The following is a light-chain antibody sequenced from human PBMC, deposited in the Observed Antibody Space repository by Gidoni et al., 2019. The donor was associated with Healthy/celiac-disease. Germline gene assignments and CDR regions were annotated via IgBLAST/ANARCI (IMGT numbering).Light chain of an antibody. CDR2: EVS. CDR3: SSYTSSSTLLYV. Sequence: QSALTQPASVSGSPGQSLTISCTGTSSDVGGYKYVSWYQQHPGKAPTRMIYEVSNRPSGVSNRFSGSKSGNTASLTISGLQAEDEADYYCSSYTSSSTLLYVFGTGTKVTVL. CDR1: SSDVGGYKY. V-gene: IGLV2-14*01. J-gene: IGLJ1*01.